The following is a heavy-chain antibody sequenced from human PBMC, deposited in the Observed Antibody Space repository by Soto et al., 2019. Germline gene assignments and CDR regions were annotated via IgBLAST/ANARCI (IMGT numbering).Heavy chain of an antibody. D-gene: IGHD1-26*01. Sequence: PSETLSLTCTVSGGSISSSSYYWGWIRQPPGKGLEWIGSIYYSGSTYYNPSLKSRVTISVDMSKNQFSLKLSSVTAADTAVYYCARNRGSYYAWFDPWGQGTLVTVSS. CDR1: GGSISSSSYY. J-gene: IGHJ5*02. CDR3: ARNRGSYYAWFDP. V-gene: IGHV4-39*07. CDR2: IYYSGST.